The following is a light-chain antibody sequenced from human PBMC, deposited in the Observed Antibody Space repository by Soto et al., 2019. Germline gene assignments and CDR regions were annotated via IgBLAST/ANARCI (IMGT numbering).Light chain of an antibody. CDR3: QQYDYLPLT. CDR1: QNITNY. CDR2: DAS. V-gene: IGKV1-33*01. J-gene: IGKJ4*01. Sequence: DIQMTQSPSALSASVGDRVTITCQASQNITNYLNWYQQKPGKAPQLLIYDASNLETGVPSRFSGSGSGTDFTFTISSLQPEDIATYYCQQYDYLPLTFGRGTKVEIE.